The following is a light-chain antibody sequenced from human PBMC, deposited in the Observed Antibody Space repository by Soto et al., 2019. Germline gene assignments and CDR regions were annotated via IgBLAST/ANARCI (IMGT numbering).Light chain of an antibody. CDR1: SSDVGGYNY. V-gene: IGLV2-8*01. Sequence: QSVLTQPPSASGSPGQSVTISCTGTSSDVGGYNYVSWYQQHPGKAPKLMIYEVSKRPSGVPDRFSGSKSGNTASLAVSGLQADDEAHYYCSSYAGSNLVVFGGGTKVTVL. CDR2: EVS. J-gene: IGLJ2*01. CDR3: SSYAGSNLVV.